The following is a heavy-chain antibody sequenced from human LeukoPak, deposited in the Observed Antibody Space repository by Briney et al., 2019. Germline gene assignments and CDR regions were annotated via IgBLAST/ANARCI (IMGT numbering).Heavy chain of an antibody. CDR2: ISPTGSFT. J-gene: IGHJ5*01. Sequence: ASVKVSCKAFGYTFTNNFMHWVRQAPGQGPEWMGLISPTGSFTAYAQKFQGRVTLTSDTSITTAYMDLSSLGFDDTAVYFCARQKGSGWYTLDSWGQGSLVTVSS. V-gene: IGHV1-46*01. CDR3: ARQKGSGWYTLDS. CDR1: GYTFTNNF. D-gene: IGHD6-19*01.